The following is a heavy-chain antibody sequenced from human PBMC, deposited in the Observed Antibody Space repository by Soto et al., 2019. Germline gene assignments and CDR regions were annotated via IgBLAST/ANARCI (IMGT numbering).Heavy chain of an antibody. CDR2: IYYSRST. D-gene: IGHD3-3*01. V-gene: IGHV4-31*03. CDR1: GGSISSGGYY. J-gene: IGHJ3*02. Sequence: SETLSLTCTVSGGSISSGGYYWSWIRQHPGKGLEWIGYIYYSRSTYYNPPLESRVTISVDTSKNQFSLKLSSVTAADTAVYYCARDIGDFWSRRAFDIWGQGTMVTVSS. CDR3: ARDIGDFWSRRAFDI.